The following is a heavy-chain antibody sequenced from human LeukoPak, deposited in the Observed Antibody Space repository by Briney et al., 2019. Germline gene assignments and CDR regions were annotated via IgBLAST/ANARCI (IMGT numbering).Heavy chain of an antibody. CDR1: GYTLTSYG. CDR3: ARDGQDIVATIHNWFDP. V-gene: IGHV1-18*01. D-gene: IGHD5-12*01. Sequence: ASVKASCKASGYTLTSYGISWVRQAPGQGLEWMGWISAYNGNTNYAQKLQGRVTMTTDTSTSTAYMELRSLRSDDTAVYYCARDGQDIVATIHNWFDPWGQGTLVTVSS. CDR2: ISAYNGNT. J-gene: IGHJ5*02.